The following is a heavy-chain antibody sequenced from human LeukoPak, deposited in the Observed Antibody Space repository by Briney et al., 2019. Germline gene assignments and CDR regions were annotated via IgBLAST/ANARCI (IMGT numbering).Heavy chain of an antibody. Sequence: GGSLRLSCAASGFTFSSYAMSWVRQAPGKGLEWVSAIGGSGGSTYYADSVKGRFTISRDNSKNTLYLQMNSLRAEDTAVYYCASHDYGGVVRSPVDYWGQGTLVTVSS. CDR3: ASHDYGGVVRSPVDY. D-gene: IGHD4/OR15-4a*01. CDR2: IGGSGGST. CDR1: GFTFSSYA. J-gene: IGHJ4*02. V-gene: IGHV3-23*01.